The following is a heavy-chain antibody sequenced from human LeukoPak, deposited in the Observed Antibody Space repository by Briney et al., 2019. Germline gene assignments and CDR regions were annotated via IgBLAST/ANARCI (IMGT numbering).Heavy chain of an antibody. J-gene: IGHJ4*02. V-gene: IGHV3-23*01. CDR1: GFTFSSYA. D-gene: IGHD5-12*01. Sequence: PGGSLRLSCAASGFTFSSYAMSWVRQAPGKGLEWVSAISGSGGSTYYADSVKGRFTISRDNSKNTLYLRMNSLRAEDTAVYYCAKDKWLQLGRIFDYWGQGTLVTVSS. CDR2: ISGSGGST. CDR3: AKDKWLQLGRIFDY.